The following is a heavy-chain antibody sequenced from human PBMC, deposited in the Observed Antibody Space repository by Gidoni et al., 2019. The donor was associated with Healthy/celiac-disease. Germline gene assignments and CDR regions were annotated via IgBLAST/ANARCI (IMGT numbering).Heavy chain of an antibody. V-gene: IGHV3-15*01. CDR1: GFTFSNAW. D-gene: IGHD3-22*01. CDR2: IKSKTDGGTT. J-gene: IGHJ4*02. Sequence: EVQLVESGGGLVKPGGSLRLSCAASGFTFSNAWMSWVRQAPGKGLEGVGRIKSKTDGGTTDYAAPVKGRFTISRDDSKNTLYLQMNSLKTEDTAVYYCTTNYYDSSGYDDWGQGTLVTVSS. CDR3: TTNYYDSSGYDD.